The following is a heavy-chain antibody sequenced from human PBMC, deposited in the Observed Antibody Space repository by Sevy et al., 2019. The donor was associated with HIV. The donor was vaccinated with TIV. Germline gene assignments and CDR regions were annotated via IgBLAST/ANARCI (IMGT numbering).Heavy chain of an antibody. CDR2: INSDGSST. CDR1: GFTFSSYW. J-gene: IGHJ3*02. D-gene: IGHD3-3*01. Sequence: GGSLRLSCAASGFTFSSYWMHWVRQAPGKGLVWVSRINSDGSSTSYADSVKGRFTIFRDNAKNTLYLQMNSLRAEDTAVYYCARGITIFGGLDAFDIWGQGTMVTVSS. CDR3: ARGITIFGGLDAFDI. V-gene: IGHV3-74*01.